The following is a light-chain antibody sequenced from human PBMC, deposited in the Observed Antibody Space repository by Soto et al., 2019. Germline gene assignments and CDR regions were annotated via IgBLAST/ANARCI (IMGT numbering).Light chain of an antibody. CDR1: QSISTY. J-gene: IGKJ1*01. CDR3: QHRGNAWT. V-gene: IGKV3-11*01. CDR2: DAS. Sequence: VLTQSPATLSLSPGERATLSCRASQSISTYLAWYQQKPGQAPRLLIYDASNRATGIPARVSGSGSGTDFTLTINSLEPEDFALYYCQHRGNAWTFGQGTKVDIK.